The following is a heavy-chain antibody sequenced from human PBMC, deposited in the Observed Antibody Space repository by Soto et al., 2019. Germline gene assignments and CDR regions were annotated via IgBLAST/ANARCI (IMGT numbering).Heavy chain of an antibody. Sequence: ASVKVSCKASGYTFTSYGISWVRQAPGQGLEWMGWISAYNGNTNYAQKLQGRVTMTTDTSTSTAYMELRSLRSDDTAVYYCARDGVRYCSGGSCHHWFDPWGQGTLVTVSS. CDR1: GYTFTSYG. CDR3: ARDGVRYCSGGSCHHWFDP. CDR2: ISAYNGNT. D-gene: IGHD2-15*01. J-gene: IGHJ5*02. V-gene: IGHV1-18*04.